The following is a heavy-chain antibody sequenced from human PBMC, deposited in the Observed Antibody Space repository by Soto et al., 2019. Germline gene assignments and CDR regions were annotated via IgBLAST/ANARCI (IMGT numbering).Heavy chain of an antibody. D-gene: IGHD3-9*01. CDR1: GFTFSSYA. V-gene: IGHV3-30-3*01. CDR2: ISYDGSNK. J-gene: IGHJ6*02. CDR3: ARGYFEYYYGMDV. Sequence: GGSLRLSCAASGFTFSSYAMHWVRQAPGKGLEWVAVISYDGSNKYYADSVKGRFTISRDNSKNTLYLQMNSLRAEDTAVYYCARGYFEYYYGMDVWGQGTTVTVS.